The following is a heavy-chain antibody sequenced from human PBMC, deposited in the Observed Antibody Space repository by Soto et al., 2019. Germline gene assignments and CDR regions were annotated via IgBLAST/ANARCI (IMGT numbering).Heavy chain of an antibody. CDR3: AQQNQTCYRLFDY. J-gene: IGHJ4*02. Sequence: QITLKESGPTLVKPTQTLTLSCTVSGFSLTADGVPVGWIRQLPGEALEWLALIYWDDDRRYSPSLAARLTIIKDPSRNQVVLTMTTMHPVDSGTYFCAQQNQTCYRLFDYSGRGTLVTVAS. V-gene: IGHV2-5*02. CDR1: GFSLTADGVP. CDR2: IYWDDDR. D-gene: IGHD2-15*01.